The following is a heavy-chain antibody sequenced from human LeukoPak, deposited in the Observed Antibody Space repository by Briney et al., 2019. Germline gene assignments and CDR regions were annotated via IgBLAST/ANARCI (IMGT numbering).Heavy chain of an antibody. CDR3: ARGHGHYGSGSYGY. Sequence: PGGSLRLSCAASGFTVSSNYMSWVRQAPGKGLEWVSVIYSGGSTYYADSVKGRFTISRDNSKNTLYLQMNSLRAEDTAVYYCARGHGHYGSGSYGYWGQGTLVTVSS. J-gene: IGHJ4*02. CDR2: IYSGGST. CDR1: GFTVSSNY. D-gene: IGHD3-10*01. V-gene: IGHV3-66*01.